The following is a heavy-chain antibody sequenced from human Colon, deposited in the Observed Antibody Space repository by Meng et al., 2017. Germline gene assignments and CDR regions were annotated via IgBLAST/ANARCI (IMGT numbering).Heavy chain of an antibody. V-gene: IGHV4-39*07. CDR1: GGSISSSSYY. Sequence: QLQLQESGPGLVKPSETLSLTCTVSGGSISSSSYYWGWIRQPPGKGLEWIGSIYYSGSTKYNPSLKSRVTISVDKSKNQFSLQLRSLTAADTAVYYCARGGLDPWGQGTLVTVSS. CDR3: ARGGLDP. J-gene: IGHJ5*02. CDR2: IYYSGST. D-gene: IGHD3-10*01.